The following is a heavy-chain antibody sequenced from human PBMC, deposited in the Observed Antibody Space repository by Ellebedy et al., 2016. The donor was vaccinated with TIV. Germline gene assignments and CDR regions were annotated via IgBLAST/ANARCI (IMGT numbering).Heavy chain of an antibody. CDR1: GGSISSSFHY. CDR3: ARTSGHVLVTFDP. Sequence: SETLSLXXTVSGGSISSSFHYWGWIRQPPGKGLEWIGSIYYSERTYYNPSLKSRVTISVDTSKNQFSLKLRSVTAADTAVYYCARTSGHVLVTFDPWGQGILVTVSS. CDR2: IYYSERT. D-gene: IGHD2-8*02. J-gene: IGHJ5*02. V-gene: IGHV4-39*07.